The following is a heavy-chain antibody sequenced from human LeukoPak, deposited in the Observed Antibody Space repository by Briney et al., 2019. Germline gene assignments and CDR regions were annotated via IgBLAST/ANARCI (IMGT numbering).Heavy chain of an antibody. CDR1: GGSISGYY. J-gene: IGHJ4*02. Sequence: SETLSLTCTVSGGSISGYYWSWIRQPPGKGLEWIGYIYYSGSTNYNPSLKGRVTISVDTSKNQFSLKLNSVTAADTAVYYCARRYSGSYWGYDYWGQGTLVTVSS. CDR3: ARRYSGSYWGYDY. D-gene: IGHD1-26*01. V-gene: IGHV4-59*01. CDR2: IYYSGST.